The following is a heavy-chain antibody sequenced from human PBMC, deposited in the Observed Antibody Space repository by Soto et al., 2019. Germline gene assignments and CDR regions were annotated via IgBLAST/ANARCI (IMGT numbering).Heavy chain of an antibody. CDR1: GFTFSGSA. Sequence: LRLSCAASGFTFSGSAMHWVRQASGKGLEWVGRIRNKANNYATAYAVSVKGRFTISRDDSRNTAYLQMNSMKTEDTAVYYCARGVYDFWSGHPKGLDYWGQGTVVTVSS. CDR2: IRNKANNYAT. V-gene: IGHV3-73*01. J-gene: IGHJ4*02. CDR3: ARGVYDFWSGHPKGLDY. D-gene: IGHD3-3*01.